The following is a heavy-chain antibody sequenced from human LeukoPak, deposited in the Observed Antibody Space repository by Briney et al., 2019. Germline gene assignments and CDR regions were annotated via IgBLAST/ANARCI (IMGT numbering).Heavy chain of an antibody. D-gene: IGHD2-21*01. J-gene: IGHJ4*02. CDR2: ISYDGSNK. CDR1: GFTFSSYA. Sequence: GGSLRLSCAASGFTFSSYAMHWVRQAPGKGLEWVAVISYDGSNKYYADSVKGRFTISRDNSKNTLYLQMSSLRAEDTAVYYCAKVIASALFDYWGREPWSPSPQ. CDR3: AKVIASALFDY. V-gene: IGHV3-30*04.